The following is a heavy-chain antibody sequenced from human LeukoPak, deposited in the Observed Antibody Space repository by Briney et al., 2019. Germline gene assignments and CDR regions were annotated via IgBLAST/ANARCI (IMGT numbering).Heavy chain of an antibody. CDR1: GFTFSSYA. V-gene: IGHV3-23*01. CDR3: AEWGSYYDFWSGYSMLDY. Sequence: GGSLRLSCAASGFTFSSYAMSWVRQAPGKGLEWVSAISGSGGSTYYADSVKGRFTISRDNSKNTLYLQMNSLRAEDTAVYYCAEWGSYYDFWSGYSMLDYWGQGTLVTVSS. J-gene: IGHJ4*02. D-gene: IGHD3-3*01. CDR2: ISGSGGST.